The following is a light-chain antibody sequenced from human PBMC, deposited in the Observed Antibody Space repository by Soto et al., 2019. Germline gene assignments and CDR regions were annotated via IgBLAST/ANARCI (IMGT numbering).Light chain of an antibody. V-gene: IGKV3-20*01. CDR1: QSVSSNY. J-gene: IGKJ5*01. Sequence: EIVLTQSPVTLSSSPGERATLSCRASQSVSSNYLAWFQQKPGQAPRLLIYAASSRATGIPDRFSGSGSWTDFTLTITRLEPEDFAVYYCRQYLGSPGITFGQGTRLEIK. CDR2: AAS. CDR3: RQYLGSPGIT.